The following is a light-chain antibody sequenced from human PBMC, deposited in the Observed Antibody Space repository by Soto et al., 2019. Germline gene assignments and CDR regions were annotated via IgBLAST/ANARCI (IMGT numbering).Light chain of an antibody. CDR2: EVS. CDR3: ISHAGTSNV. Sequence: QSVLTQPPSASGSLGQSVAISCTGTSSDVGATDYVSWYQHHSGKAPKLLLYEVSKRPSGVPDRFSGSKSGNTASLTVSVLQADDEADYYCISHAGTSNVLGTGTKVTVL. V-gene: IGLV2-8*01. CDR1: SSDVGATDY. J-gene: IGLJ1*01.